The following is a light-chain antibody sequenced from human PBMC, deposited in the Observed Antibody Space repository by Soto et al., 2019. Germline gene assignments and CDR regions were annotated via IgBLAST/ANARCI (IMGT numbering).Light chain of an antibody. V-gene: IGLV1-40*01. J-gene: IGLJ7*01. CDR3: QSYDSSLREV. CDR2: GNS. CDR1: SSNIGAGYD. Sequence: QSVLTQPPSVSGAPGQRVTISCTGSSSNIGAGYDVHWYQQLPGTAPKLLIYGNSNRPSGVPDRFSGSKSGTSASLAITGLQAEDEADYYCQSYDSSLREVFGGGTQLTVL.